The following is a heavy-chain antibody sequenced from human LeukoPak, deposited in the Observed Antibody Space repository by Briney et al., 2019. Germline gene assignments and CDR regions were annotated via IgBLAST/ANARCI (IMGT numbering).Heavy chain of an antibody. CDR3: ARDLLSGSYYFDY. J-gene: IGHJ4*02. CDR2: ISSSSSYI. D-gene: IGHD1-26*01. CDR1: GFTFSSYS. V-gene: IGHV3-21*01. Sequence: TTGGSLRLSCAASGFTFSSYSMNWVRQAPGKGLEWVSSISSSSSYIYYADSVKGRFTISRDNAKNSLYLQMNSLRAEDTAVYYCARDLLSGSYYFDYWGQGTLVTVSS.